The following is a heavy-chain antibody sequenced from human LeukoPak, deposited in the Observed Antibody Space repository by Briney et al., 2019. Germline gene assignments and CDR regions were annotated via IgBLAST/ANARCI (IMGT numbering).Heavy chain of an antibody. V-gene: IGHV4-34*01. J-gene: IGHJ4*02. D-gene: IGHD6-13*01. CDR3: ARAPGPYTSSWQFDY. CDR1: GGSFSGYY. Sequence: SETLSLTCAVYGGSFSGYYWSWIRQPPGKGLEWIGEINHSGSTNYNPSLKSRVTISVDTSKNQFSLKVSSVTAADTAVYYCARAPGPYTSSWQFDYWGQGTLVTVSS. CDR2: INHSGST.